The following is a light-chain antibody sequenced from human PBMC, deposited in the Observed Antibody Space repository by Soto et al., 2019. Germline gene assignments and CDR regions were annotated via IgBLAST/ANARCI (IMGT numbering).Light chain of an antibody. Sequence: EIVLTQSPGTLSLSPGERATLSCRTSQSVSSNDLAWYQQKPGQAPRLLIYGASNRATGIPDRFSGRGSGTDFTLTINRLEPEDFAVYYCHQYGSSETFGQGTKLEIK. CDR3: HQYGSSET. V-gene: IGKV3-20*01. CDR1: QSVSSND. J-gene: IGKJ2*01. CDR2: GAS.